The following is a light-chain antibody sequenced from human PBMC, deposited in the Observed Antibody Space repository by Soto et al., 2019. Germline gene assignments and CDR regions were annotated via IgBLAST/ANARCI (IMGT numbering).Light chain of an antibody. Sequence: QSVLTQPRSVSGSPGQSVTISCTGTSSDVGGYNYVSWYQQYSGKAPKLMIYDVNKRPSGVPDRFSGSKSGNTASLTISGLQADDEADYYCCSYAGSSHVIFGGGTKLTVL. CDR2: DVN. CDR3: CSYAGSSHVI. V-gene: IGLV2-11*01. CDR1: SSDVGGYNY. J-gene: IGLJ2*01.